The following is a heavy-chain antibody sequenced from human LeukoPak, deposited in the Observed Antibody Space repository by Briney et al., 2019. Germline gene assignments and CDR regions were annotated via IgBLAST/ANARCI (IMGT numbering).Heavy chain of an antibody. CDR3: GSGYNSGWYPY. V-gene: IGHV3-23*01. Sequence: PGGSLRLSXAASGFTFSSYAMSWVRQAPGKGLEWVSVISVSGVSTYYTDSVKGRFTISRDNGKNTLYLQMNSLRAEDTAVYYCGSGYNSGWYPYWGQGTLVTVSS. D-gene: IGHD6-19*01. CDR2: ISVSGVST. CDR1: GFTFSSYA. J-gene: IGHJ4*02.